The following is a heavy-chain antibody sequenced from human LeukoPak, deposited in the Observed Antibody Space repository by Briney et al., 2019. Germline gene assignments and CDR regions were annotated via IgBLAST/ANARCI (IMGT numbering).Heavy chain of an antibody. V-gene: IGHV3-30*04. CDR1: GFTFSSHA. Sequence: GGSLRLSCAASGFTFSSHAMHWVRQAPGKGLEWVTVISYDGSIKYYADSVKGRFTISRDKSKNTSYLQMNSLRAEDTAVYYCVKDGAAAGNFDYWGQGTLVTVSS. D-gene: IGHD6-13*01. J-gene: IGHJ4*02. CDR3: VKDGAAAGNFDY. CDR2: ISYDGSIK.